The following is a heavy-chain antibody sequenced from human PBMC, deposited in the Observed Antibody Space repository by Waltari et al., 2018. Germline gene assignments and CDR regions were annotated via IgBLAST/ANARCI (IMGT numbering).Heavy chain of an antibody. D-gene: IGHD2-15*01. J-gene: IGHJ6*02. CDR2: IYSGGST. CDR3: ARSPGFVPGSYYYYGMDV. V-gene: IGHV3-53*01. CDR1: GFTVSSNY. Sequence: EVQLVESGGGLIQPGGSLRLSCAASGFTVSSNYMSWVRQAPGKGLEWVSVIYSGGSTYYADSVKGRFTISRDNSKNTLYLQMNSLRAEDTAVYYCARSPGFVPGSYYYYGMDVWGQGTTVTVSS.